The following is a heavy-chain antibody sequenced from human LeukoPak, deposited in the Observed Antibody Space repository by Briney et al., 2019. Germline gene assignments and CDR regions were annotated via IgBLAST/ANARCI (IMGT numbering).Heavy chain of an antibody. D-gene: IGHD3-22*01. J-gene: IGHJ5*02. V-gene: IGHV4-34*01. CDR3: ARGPYYYDSIRRFDT. Sequence: SETLSLTCAVYGGSFSGYYWSWIRQPPGKGLEWIGEINHSGSTNYNPSLKSRVTISVDTSKNQFSLKLSSVTAADTAVYYCARGPYYYDSIRRFDTWGQGTLVTVYS. CDR2: INHSGST. CDR1: GGSFSGYY.